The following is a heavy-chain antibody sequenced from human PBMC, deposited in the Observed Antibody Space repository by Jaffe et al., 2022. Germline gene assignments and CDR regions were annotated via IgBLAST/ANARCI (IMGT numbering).Heavy chain of an antibody. CDR2: IYYSGST. J-gene: IGHJ3*02. Sequence: QVQLQESGPGLVKPSETLSLTCTVSGGSISSYYWSWIRQPPGKGLEWIGYIYYSGSTNYNPSLKSRVTISVDTSKNQFSLKLSSVTAADTAVYYCARAAAGPIDAFDIWGQGTMVTVSS. CDR1: GGSISSYY. V-gene: IGHV4-59*01. CDR3: ARAAAGPIDAFDI. D-gene: IGHD6-13*01.